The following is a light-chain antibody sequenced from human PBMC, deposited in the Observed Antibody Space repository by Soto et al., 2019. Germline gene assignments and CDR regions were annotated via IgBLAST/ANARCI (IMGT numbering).Light chain of an antibody. V-gene: IGLV2-18*01. CDR2: ETT. J-gene: IGLJ1*01. CDR3: ALYTSSSIYL. Sequence: QSALTQPPSVSGSPGQSVTISCTGPSSDVGFYNRVSWYQQSPGTAPRLILFETTNRPSDVPDRFSGSRSGNTASLTISGLQAEDEAEYFCALYTSSSIYLFGTATKVTVL. CDR1: SSDVGFYNR.